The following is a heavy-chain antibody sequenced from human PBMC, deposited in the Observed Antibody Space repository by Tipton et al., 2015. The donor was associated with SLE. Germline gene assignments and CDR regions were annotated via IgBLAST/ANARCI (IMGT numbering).Heavy chain of an antibody. Sequence: TLSLTCTVSGGSISSSSYYWGWIRQPPGKGLEWIGSIYYSGSTYYNPSLKSRVTISVDTSKNQFSLKLSSVTAADTAVYYCARVMWQQQLGAFDIWGQGTMVTVSS. D-gene: IGHD6-13*01. J-gene: IGHJ3*02. CDR1: GGSISSSSYY. CDR2: IYYSGST. CDR3: ARVMWQQQLGAFDI. V-gene: IGHV4-39*07.